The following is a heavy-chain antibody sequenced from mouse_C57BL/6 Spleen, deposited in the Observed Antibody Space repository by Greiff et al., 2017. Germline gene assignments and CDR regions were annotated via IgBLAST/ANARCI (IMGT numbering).Heavy chain of an antibody. CDR3: ARPTVVARYFEV. Sequence: EVQLVESGGGLVKPGGSLKLSCAASGFTFSDYGMHWVRQAPEKGLEWVAYISSGSSTIYYADTVKGRFTISRDNAKNTLFLHRTSLRSEDTAMYYCARPTVVARYFEVWGTGTTVTVSS. CDR1: GFTFSDYG. D-gene: IGHD1-1*01. J-gene: IGHJ1*03. V-gene: IGHV5-17*01. CDR2: ISSGSSTI.